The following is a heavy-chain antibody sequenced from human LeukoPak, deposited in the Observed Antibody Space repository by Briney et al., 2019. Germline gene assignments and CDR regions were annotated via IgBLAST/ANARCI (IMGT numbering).Heavy chain of an antibody. V-gene: IGHV4-30-4*01. J-gene: IGHJ4*02. CDR2: IYYSGST. D-gene: IGHD6-13*01. CDR3: AREKQQLGYTRTRSFDY. Sequence: SQTLSLTCTVSGGSISSGDYYWSWIRQPPGKGLEWIGYIYYSGSTYYNPSLKSRVTISVDTSKNQFSLKLSSVTAADTAVYYCAREKQQLGYTRTRSFDYWGQGTLVTVSS. CDR1: GGSISSGDYY.